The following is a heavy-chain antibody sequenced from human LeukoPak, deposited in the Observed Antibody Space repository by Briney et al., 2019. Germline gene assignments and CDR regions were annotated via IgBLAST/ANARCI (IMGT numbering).Heavy chain of an antibody. CDR2: IYTSGST. V-gene: IGHV4-61*02. Sequence: SQTLSLTCTVSGGSISSGSYYWSWIRQPAGKGLEWIGRIYTSGSTNYNPSLKSRVTISVDTSKNQFSLKLSSVTAADTAVYYCASQKPIWFGERAPFDPWGQGTLVTVSS. J-gene: IGHJ5*02. CDR3: ASQKPIWFGERAPFDP. CDR1: GGSISSGSYY. D-gene: IGHD3-10*01.